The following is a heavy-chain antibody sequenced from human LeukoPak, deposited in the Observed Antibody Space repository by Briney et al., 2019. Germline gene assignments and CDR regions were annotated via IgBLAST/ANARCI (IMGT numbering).Heavy chain of an antibody. J-gene: IGHJ3*02. CDR1: GGTFSSYA. Sequence: ASVKVSCKASGGTFSSYAISWVRQAPGQGLEWMGGIIPIFGTAKYAQKFQGRVTITADESTSTAYMELSSLRSEDTTVYYCATTYYYDRWGRAFDIWGQGTMVTVSS. D-gene: IGHD3-22*01. V-gene: IGHV1-69*13. CDR3: ATTYYYDRWGRAFDI. CDR2: IIPIFGTA.